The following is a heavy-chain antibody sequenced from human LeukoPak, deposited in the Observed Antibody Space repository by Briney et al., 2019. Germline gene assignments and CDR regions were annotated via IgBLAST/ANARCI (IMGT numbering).Heavy chain of an antibody. J-gene: IGHJ4*02. Sequence: ASLKVSCKASGYTFTGYNMHWVRQAPGQRLEWRGRINPNSGGPNYAQKCQGRVTMTRDTSISTAYMELSRLRSDDTAVYYCARVRIAAAGTSNYWGQGTLVTVSS. V-gene: IGHV1-2*06. CDR2: INPNSGGP. D-gene: IGHD6-13*01. CDR3: ARVRIAAAGTSNY. CDR1: GYTFTGYN.